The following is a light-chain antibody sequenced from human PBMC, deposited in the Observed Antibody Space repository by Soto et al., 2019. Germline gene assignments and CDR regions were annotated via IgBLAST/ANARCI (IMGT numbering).Light chain of an antibody. CDR3: QQYGSSPPWE. V-gene: IGKV3-20*01. J-gene: IGKJ1*01. CDR1: QSLSSSS. CDR2: GAG. Sequence: ELVLTQAPGTLSLSPGDVATLSYRPGQSLSSSSLAWYQQNLGQAPRLLICGAGSRATCIPDRLTGGGSGTDSILTVSRLEPEYFAVYNCQQYGSSPPWEFGQGTKVDIK.